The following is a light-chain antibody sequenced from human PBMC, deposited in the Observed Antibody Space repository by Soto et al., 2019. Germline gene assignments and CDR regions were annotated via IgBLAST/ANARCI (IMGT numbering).Light chain of an antibody. V-gene: IGKV3-20*01. CDR2: GAS. CDR3: QQYGSSPLT. J-gene: IGKJ1*01. CDR1: QSVSSSY. Sequence: EIVLTQSPVTLSLSQGETATLSCRASQSVSSSYLAWYQQKPGQAPRLLSYGASSRATGIPDRFSGSGSGTDFTLTISRLEPEDFAVYFCQQYGSSPLTFGQGTKVDIK.